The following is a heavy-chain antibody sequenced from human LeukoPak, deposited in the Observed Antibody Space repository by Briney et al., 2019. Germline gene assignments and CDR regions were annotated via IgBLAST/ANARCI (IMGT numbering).Heavy chain of an antibody. J-gene: IGHJ4*02. D-gene: IGHD3-22*01. CDR3: ARVNYYDSSGSHWGY. V-gene: IGHV3-7*01. CDR2: IKQDGNEK. Sequence: GGSLRLSCAASGFTFRTYWMSWVRQAPGKGLEWVANIKQDGNEKYYVDSVKGRFTISRDNAKNSLDLQMNSLRAEDTAVYYCARVNYYDSSGSHWGYWGQGTLVTVSS. CDR1: GFTFRTYW.